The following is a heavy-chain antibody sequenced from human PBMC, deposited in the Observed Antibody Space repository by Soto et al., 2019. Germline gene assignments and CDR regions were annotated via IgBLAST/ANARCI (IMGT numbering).Heavy chain of an antibody. CDR2: IYPDDSDT. CDR3: VRRLGMVTAFDF. J-gene: IGHJ4*02. CDR1: GYRFTSYW. V-gene: IGHV5-51*01. Sequence: GESLKISCKGSGYRFTSYWIGWVRQMPGKGLEWMGIIYPDDSDTRYSPSFQGQVTISADKSINTAYLQWSSLKASDTAIYYCVRRLGMVTAFDFWGQGALVTVSS. D-gene: IGHD2-21*02.